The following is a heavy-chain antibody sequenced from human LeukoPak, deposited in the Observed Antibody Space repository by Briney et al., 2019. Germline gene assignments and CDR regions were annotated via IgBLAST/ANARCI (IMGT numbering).Heavy chain of an antibody. CDR1: GFTVSSNY. CDR3: ASTYYDSSGSPLDY. Sequence: GGSLRLSCAASGFTVSSNYMSWVRQAPGKGLEWVSVIYSGGSTYYADSVKGRFTISRDNSKNTLYLQMNSLRAEDTAVYYCASTYYDSSGSPLDYWGQGTLVTVSS. J-gene: IGHJ4*02. D-gene: IGHD3-22*01. V-gene: IGHV3-53*01. CDR2: IYSGGST.